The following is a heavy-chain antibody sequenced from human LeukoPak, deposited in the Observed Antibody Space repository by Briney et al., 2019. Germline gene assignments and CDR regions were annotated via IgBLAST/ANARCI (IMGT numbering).Heavy chain of an antibody. CDR2: IYSGGTT. D-gene: IGHD6-19*01. CDR3: TRGGSVPATRSFDY. CDR1: GFTVSSDY. J-gene: IGHJ4*02. V-gene: IGHV3-66*01. Sequence: PGGSLTLSCLASGFTVSSDYMSWVRQAPGEGLAWLSVIYSGGTTYYADSVKGRFTISRDNSKNTVYLQMNSLRVEDTAMYYCTRGGSVPATRSFDYWGQGTLVTVSS.